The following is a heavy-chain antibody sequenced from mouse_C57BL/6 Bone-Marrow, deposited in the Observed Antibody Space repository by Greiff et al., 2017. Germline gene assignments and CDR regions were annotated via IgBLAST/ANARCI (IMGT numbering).Heavy chain of an antibody. CDR3: ASSPLLQAMDY. Sequence: EVKLVESGPELVKPGASVKISCKASGYSFTDYNMNWVKQSNGKSLEWIGVINPNYGTTSYNQKFKGKATLTVDQSSSTAYMQLHSLTAEDSAVYYCASSPLLQAMDYWGQGTSVTVSS. CDR2: INPNYGTT. J-gene: IGHJ4*01. V-gene: IGHV1-39*01. D-gene: IGHD2-1*01. CDR1: GYSFTDYN.